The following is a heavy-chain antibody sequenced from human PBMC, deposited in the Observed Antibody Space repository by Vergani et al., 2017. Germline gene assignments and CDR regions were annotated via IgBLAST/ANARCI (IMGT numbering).Heavy chain of an antibody. D-gene: IGHD1-20*01. Sequence: QVQLQQWGAGLLKPSETLSLTFSVYCVSFRGYYWSLLRPPPGKGLEWIGEINHSGSTNYNPSLKSRVTISVDTSKNQFSLKLSSVTAADTAVYYCARFVTGTTHFDYWGQGTLVTVSS. CDR2: INHSGST. CDR1: CVSFRGYY. V-gene: IGHV4-34*01. CDR3: ARFVTGTTHFDY. J-gene: IGHJ4*02.